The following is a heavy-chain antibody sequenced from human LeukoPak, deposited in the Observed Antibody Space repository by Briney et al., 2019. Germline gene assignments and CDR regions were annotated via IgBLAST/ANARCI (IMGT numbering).Heavy chain of an antibody. J-gene: IGHJ4*02. CDR3: AKLDIVAVVAATNFDY. Sequence: GGSLRLSCAASGFTFSSYAMSWVRQAPGKGLEWVSAISGSGGSTYYADSVKGRFTISRDNSKNTLYLQMNSLRAEDTAVYYCAKLDIVAVVAATNFDYWGQGTLVTVSS. D-gene: IGHD2-15*01. CDR2: ISGSGGST. CDR1: GFTFSSYA. V-gene: IGHV3-23*01.